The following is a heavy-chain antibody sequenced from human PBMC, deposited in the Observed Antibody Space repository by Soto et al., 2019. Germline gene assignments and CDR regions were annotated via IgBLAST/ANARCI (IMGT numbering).Heavy chain of an antibody. V-gene: IGHV3-23*01. D-gene: IGHD3-3*01. CDR3: ARFERFDL. Sequence: GGSLRLSCAASGFDFSNSVMNWVRQAPGRGLEWVSTNSTTGGATFYAESVKGRLTISRDNSKSTLYLQINNLGAGDTAVYYCARFERFDLWGQGTLVTVSS. CDR1: GFDFSNSV. J-gene: IGHJ5*02. CDR2: NSTTGGAT.